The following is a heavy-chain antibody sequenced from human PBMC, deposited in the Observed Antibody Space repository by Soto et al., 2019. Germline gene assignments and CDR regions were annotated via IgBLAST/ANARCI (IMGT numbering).Heavy chain of an antibody. CDR2: IWYDGSNK. CDR1: GFTFSSYG. D-gene: IGHD6-19*01. J-gene: IGHJ3*02. V-gene: IGHV3-33*01. Sequence: GGSLRLSCAASGFTFSSYGMHWVRQAPGKGLEWVAVIWYDGSNKYYADSVKGRFTISRDNSKNTLYLQMNSLRAEDTAMYYCARQGIAVAVDIWGQGTMVTVSS. CDR3: ARQGIAVAVDI.